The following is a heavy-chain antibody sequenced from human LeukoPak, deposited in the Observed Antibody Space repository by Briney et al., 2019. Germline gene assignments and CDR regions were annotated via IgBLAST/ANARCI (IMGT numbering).Heavy chain of an antibody. CDR1: GGSISSSSYY. J-gene: IGHJ5*02. V-gene: IGHV4-39*01. CDR2: IYYSGST. Sequence: PSETLSLTCTVSGGSISSSSYYWGWIRQPPGKGLVWIGSIYYSGSTYYNPSLKSRVTISVDTSKNQFSLKLSSVTAADTAVYYCARQSVGWFGEFQPNWFDPWGQGTLVTVSS. CDR3: ARQSVGWFGEFQPNWFDP. D-gene: IGHD3-10*01.